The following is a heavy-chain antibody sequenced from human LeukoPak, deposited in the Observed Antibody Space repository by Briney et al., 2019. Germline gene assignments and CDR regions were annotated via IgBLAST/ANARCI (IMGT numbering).Heavy chain of an antibody. CDR1: GFTFSTYN. Sequence: PGGSLRLSCAASGFTFSTYNMNWVRQAPGKGLEWVANIKRDGSEKYYVDSVKGRFTISRDNAKNSLYLQMNSLRAEDTAVYYCARVLTYYDFWSGLSGYYYYMDVWGKGTTVTVSS. V-gene: IGHV3-7*01. CDR2: IKRDGSEK. J-gene: IGHJ6*03. CDR3: ARVLTYYDFWSGLSGYYYYMDV. D-gene: IGHD3-3*01.